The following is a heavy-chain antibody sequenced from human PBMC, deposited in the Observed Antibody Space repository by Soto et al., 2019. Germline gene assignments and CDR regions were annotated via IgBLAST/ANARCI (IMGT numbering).Heavy chain of an antibody. CDR2: TYDRSKWYN. V-gene: IGHV6-1*01. D-gene: IGHD2-8*01. Sequence: PSQSLSLTCAVSRYSFATNDAIWDWIRQSTSRDLEWLGRTYDRSKWYNDYAESVKGRITINPDTFNNQLSLHPNSVTPDDTAVYYCTRLIGNSWLDSWGQGTLVTVSS. CDR3: TRLIGNSWLDS. J-gene: IGHJ5*01. CDR1: RYSFATNDAI.